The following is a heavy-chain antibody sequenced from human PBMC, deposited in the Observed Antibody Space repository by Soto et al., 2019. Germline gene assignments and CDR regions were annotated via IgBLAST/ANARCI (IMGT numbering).Heavy chain of an antibody. CDR2: IWYDGSNK. Sequence: QVQLVESGGGVVQPGRSLRLSCATSGFTFSSYGMHWVREAPGKGLEWVAVIWYDGSNKYYADYVMGRVTISRANSNSTVSEHLTSLRAEDTAAYHCARDIDWYNSSSGFGYWGQGTLVTVSS. J-gene: IGHJ4*02. V-gene: IGHV3-33*01. CDR1: GFTFSSYG. D-gene: IGHD6-6*01. CDR3: ARDIDWYNSSSGFGY.